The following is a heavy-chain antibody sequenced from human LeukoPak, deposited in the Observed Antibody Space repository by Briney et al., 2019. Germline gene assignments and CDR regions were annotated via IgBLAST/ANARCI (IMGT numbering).Heavy chain of an antibody. CDR3: ARDNYDSSGPYYFDY. J-gene: IGHJ4*02. V-gene: IGHV3-30*04. CDR2: ISYDGSNK. D-gene: IGHD3-22*01. Sequence: GGSLRLSCAASGFTFSSKTMHWVRQAPGKGLEWVAVISYDGSNKYYADSVKGRFTISRDNSKNTLYLQMNSLRAEDTAVYYCARDNYDSSGPYYFDYWGQGTLVTVSS. CDR1: GFTFSSKT.